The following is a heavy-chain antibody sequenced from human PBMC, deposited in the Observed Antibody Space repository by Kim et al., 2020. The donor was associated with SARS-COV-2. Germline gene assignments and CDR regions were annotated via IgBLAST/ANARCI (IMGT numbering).Heavy chain of an antibody. CDR2: INHSGST. D-gene: IGHD2-15*01. J-gene: IGHJ5*02. V-gene: IGHV4-34*01. Sequence: SETLSLTCAVYGGSFSGYYWSWIRQPPGKGLEWIGEINHSGSTNYNPSLKSRVTISVDTSKNQFSLKLSSVTAADTAVYYCARGWWKGFDPWGQGTLVTVSS. CDR1: GGSFSGYY. CDR3: ARGWWKGFDP.